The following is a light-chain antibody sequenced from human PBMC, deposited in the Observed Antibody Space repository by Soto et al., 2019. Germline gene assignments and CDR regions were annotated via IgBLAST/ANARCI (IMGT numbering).Light chain of an antibody. CDR3: QQTSTMPVT. CDR2: AVS. V-gene: IGKV1-39*01. CDR1: QSIRTY. Sequence: DIQMTQSPSSLSASVGDRVTITCRASQSIRTYLNWYQQKPGKAPKLLICAVSNLQSGVPSRFSGSGSGTDFTLTISSLQPEDFVTYFCQQTSTMPVTFGQGTRLDIK. J-gene: IGKJ5*01.